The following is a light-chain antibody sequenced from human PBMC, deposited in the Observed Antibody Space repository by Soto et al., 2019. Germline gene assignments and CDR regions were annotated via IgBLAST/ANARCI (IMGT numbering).Light chain of an antibody. Sequence: SSLTQAAAVSECPGQSITISGAGTSSDIGGYNYVSWYQQHPDKAPKLMIYGVTNRPSGVSDRFSGSKSGNTASLTISGLQAEDEADYYCTSYTRSSTYVFGPGTKVTVL. CDR3: TSYTRSSTYV. V-gene: IGLV2-14*01. CDR2: GVT. J-gene: IGLJ1*01. CDR1: SSDIGGYNY.